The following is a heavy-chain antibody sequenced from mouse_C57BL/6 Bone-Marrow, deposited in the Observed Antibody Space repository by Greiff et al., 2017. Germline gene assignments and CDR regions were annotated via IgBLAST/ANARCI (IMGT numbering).Heavy chain of an antibody. CDR1: GYAFSSSW. D-gene: IGHD2-12*01. CDR3: AGEVLLYHFEY. CDR2: IYPGDGDT. Sequence: VQLQESGPELVKPGASVKISCKASGYAFSSSWMNWVKQRPGKGLEWIGRIYPGDGDTNYNGKFKGKATLTADKSSSTAYMQLSSLTSEDAAVYFCAGEVLLYHFEYWGQGTTLTVSS. J-gene: IGHJ2*01. V-gene: IGHV1-82*01.